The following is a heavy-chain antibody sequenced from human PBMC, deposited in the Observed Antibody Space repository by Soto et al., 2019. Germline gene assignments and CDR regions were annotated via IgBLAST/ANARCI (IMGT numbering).Heavy chain of an antibody. CDR1: GYTFTSYY. D-gene: IGHD3-10*01. Sequence: ASVKVSCKASGYTFTSYYMHWVRQAPGQGLEWMGIINPSGGSTSYAQKFQGRVTMTRDASTSTVYMELSSLRSEDTAVYYCAREGAYYYGSGSGNYYYYGMDVWGQGTPVTVSS. J-gene: IGHJ6*02. CDR3: AREGAYYYGSGSGNYYYYGMDV. CDR2: INPSGGST. V-gene: IGHV1-46*03.